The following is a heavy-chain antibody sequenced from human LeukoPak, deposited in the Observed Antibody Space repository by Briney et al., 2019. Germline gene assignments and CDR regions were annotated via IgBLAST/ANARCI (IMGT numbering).Heavy chain of an antibody. CDR2: IYYSGST. CDR1: GGSISSSSYY. J-gene: IGHJ5*02. V-gene: IGHV4-39*01. Sequence: SETLSLTCTVSGGSISSSSYYWGWIRQPPGKGLEWNGSIYYSGSTYYNPSLKSRVTISVDTSKNQFSLKLSSVTAADTAVYYCATNTIFGVSWFDPWGQGTLVTVSS. D-gene: IGHD3-3*01. CDR3: ATNTIFGVSWFDP.